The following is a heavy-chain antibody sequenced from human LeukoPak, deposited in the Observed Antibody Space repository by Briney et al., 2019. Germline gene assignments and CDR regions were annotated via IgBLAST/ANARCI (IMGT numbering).Heavy chain of an antibody. CDR3: ANSPYYYDSSGYFDY. CDR2: ISGSGGST. V-gene: IGHV3-23*01. CDR1: GFTFSSYA. Sequence: GGSLRLSCAASGFTFSSYAMSWVRQAPGKGLEWVSAISGSGGSTYYADSVKGRFTISRDNSKNTLYLQMNSLRAEDTAVYYCANSPYYYDSSGYFDYWGQGTLVTVSS. J-gene: IGHJ4*02. D-gene: IGHD3-22*01.